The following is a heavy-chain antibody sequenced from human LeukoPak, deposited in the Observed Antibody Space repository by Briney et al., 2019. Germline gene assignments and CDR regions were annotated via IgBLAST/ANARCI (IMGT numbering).Heavy chain of an antibody. CDR2: INPNSGGT. J-gene: IGHJ4*02. V-gene: IGHV1-2*02. CDR3: ARDPSSHYDILTGSQRPLYYFDY. CDR1: GYTFTGYY. D-gene: IGHD3-9*01. Sequence: EASVKVSCKASGYTFTGYYMHWVRQAPGQGLEWMGWINPNSGGTNYAQKFQGRVTMTRDTSISTAYMELSRLRSDDTAVYYCARDPSSHYDILTGSQRPLYYFDYWGQGTLVTVSS.